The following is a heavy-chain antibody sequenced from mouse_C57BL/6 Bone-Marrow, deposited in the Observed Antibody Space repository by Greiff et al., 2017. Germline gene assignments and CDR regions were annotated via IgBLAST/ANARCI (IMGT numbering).Heavy chain of an antibody. CDR2: ISNKANGYTT. D-gene: IGHD2-3*01. J-gene: IGHJ4*01. V-gene: IGHV7-3*01. CDR3: ASCSYDGYCLYAIDY. Sequence: EVHLVESGGGLVQPGGSLSLSCAASGFTFTGYYMSWVRQPPGKALEWLGFISNKANGYTTEYSASVKGRFTISRDNSQTFLYLQMNALRAEDSASYSFASCSYDGYCLYAIDYWGQGTAVTVSS. CDR1: GFTFTGYY.